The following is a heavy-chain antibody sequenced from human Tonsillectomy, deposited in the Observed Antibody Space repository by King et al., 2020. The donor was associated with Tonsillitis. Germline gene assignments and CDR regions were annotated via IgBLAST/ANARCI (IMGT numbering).Heavy chain of an antibody. V-gene: IGHV4-39*01. J-gene: IGHJ5*02. CDR2: INYSGSS. CDR3: ARQGWEGAMQWPSWFDP. CDR1: VGSISGSSYY. D-gene: IGHD6-19*01. Sequence: QLQESGPGLVKPSETLSLTCTVSVGSISGSSYYWGWIRQPPGKGLEWIGSINYSGSSYYNPSLMSRVTISVDTSKNQFSLKLSSVTAADTAVYYCARQGWEGAMQWPSWFDPWGQGTLVTVSS.